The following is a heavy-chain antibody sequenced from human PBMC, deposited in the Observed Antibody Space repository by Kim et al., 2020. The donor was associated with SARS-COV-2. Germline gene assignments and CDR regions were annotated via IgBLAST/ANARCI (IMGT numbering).Heavy chain of an antibody. CDR1: GYTFTGYY. V-gene: IGHV1-2*06. Sequence: ASVKVSCKASGYTFTGYYMHWVRQAPGQGLEWMGRINPNSGGTNYAQKFQGRVTMTRDTSISTAYMELSRLRSDDTAVYYCATYDFWSGYSFDYWGQGTLVTVSS. J-gene: IGHJ4*02. CDR2: INPNSGGT. CDR3: ATYDFWSGYSFDY. D-gene: IGHD3-3*01.